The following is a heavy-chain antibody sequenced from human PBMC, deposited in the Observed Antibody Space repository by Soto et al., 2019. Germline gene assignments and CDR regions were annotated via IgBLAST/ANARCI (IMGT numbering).Heavy chain of an antibody. CDR1: GGSISSSNW. CDR3: ARVVGGYYYGMDV. D-gene: IGHD2-2*01. V-gene: IGHV4-4*02. CDR2: IYHSGST. J-gene: IGHJ6*02. Sequence: QVQLQESGPGLVKPSGTLSLTCAVSGGSISSSNWWSWVRQPPGKGLEWIGEIYHSGSTNYNPSLKSRVTNSVDKSKDQCSLKLSSVAAADTAVYYCARVVGGYYYGMDVWGQGTTVTVSS.